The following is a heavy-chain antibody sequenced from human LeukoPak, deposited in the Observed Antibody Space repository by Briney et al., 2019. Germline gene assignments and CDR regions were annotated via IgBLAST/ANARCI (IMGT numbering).Heavy chain of an antibody. V-gene: IGHV1-18*01. CDR1: GYTFTSYG. Sequence: ASVKVFCKASGYTFTSYGISWVRQAPGQGLEWMGWISAYNGNTNYAQKLQGRVTMTTDTSTSTAYMELRSLRSDDTAVYYCARDDNFGQITGTVDYWGQGTLVTVSS. J-gene: IGHJ4*02. D-gene: IGHD1-20*01. CDR2: ISAYNGNT. CDR3: ARDDNFGQITGTVDY.